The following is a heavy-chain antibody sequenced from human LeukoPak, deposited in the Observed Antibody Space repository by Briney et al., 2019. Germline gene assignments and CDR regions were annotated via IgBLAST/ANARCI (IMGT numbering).Heavy chain of an antibody. CDR1: GGSISSSSYY. CDR2: IYYSGST. V-gene: IGHV4-39*01. D-gene: IGHD2-8*01. CDR3: ARQCQHGDFDY. Sequence: SETLSLTCTVSGGSISSSSYYWGWIRQPPGKGLEWIGSIYYSGSTYYNPSLKSRVTISVDTSKNQFSLKLTSVTAADTAVYYCARQCQHGDFDYWGQGTLVTVSS. J-gene: IGHJ4*02.